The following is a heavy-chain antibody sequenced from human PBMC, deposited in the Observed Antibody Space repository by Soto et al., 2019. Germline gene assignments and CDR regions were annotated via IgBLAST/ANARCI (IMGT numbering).Heavy chain of an antibody. D-gene: IGHD2-15*01. CDR3: ARDGSYCSGGSCYNGRGMDV. J-gene: IGHJ6*02. CDR2: IWYDGSNK. V-gene: IGHV3-33*01. Sequence: GGSLRLSCAASGFTFSSYGMHWVRQAPGKGLEWVAVIWYDGSNKYYADSVKGRFTISRDNSKNTLYLQMNSLRAEDTAVYYCARDGSYCSGGSCYNGRGMDVWGQGTTVTVSS. CDR1: GFTFSSYG.